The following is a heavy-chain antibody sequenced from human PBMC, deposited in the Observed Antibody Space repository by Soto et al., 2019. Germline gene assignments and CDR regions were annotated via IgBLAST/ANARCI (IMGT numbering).Heavy chain of an antibody. V-gene: IGHV3-15*01. J-gene: IGHJ5*02. CDR3: TTDPYSSFKWSDWFDP. CDR2: IKSKTDGGTT. Sequence: EVQLVESGGGLVKPGGSLRLSCAASGFTFRNAWMSWVRQAPGKGLEWVGRIKSKTDGGTTDYAAPVKGRFTISRDDSKNTLYLQMNSLKTEDTAVYYCTTDPYSSFKWSDWFDPWGQGTLVTVSS. CDR1: GFTFRNAW. D-gene: IGHD6-6*01.